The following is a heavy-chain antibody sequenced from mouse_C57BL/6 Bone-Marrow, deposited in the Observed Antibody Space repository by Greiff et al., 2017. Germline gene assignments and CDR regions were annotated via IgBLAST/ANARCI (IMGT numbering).Heavy chain of an antibody. J-gene: IGHJ4*01. V-gene: IGHV1-80*01. Sequence: VQLQQSGAELVKPGASVKISCKASGYAFSSYWMNWVKQRPGKGLEWIGQIYPGDGDTNYNGKFKGKATLTADKSSSTAYMQLSSLTSEDSAVYFCARSTVVAGYYYAMDYWGQGTSVTVSS. CDR1: GYAFSSYW. CDR2: IYPGDGDT. CDR3: ARSTVVAGYYYAMDY. D-gene: IGHD1-1*01.